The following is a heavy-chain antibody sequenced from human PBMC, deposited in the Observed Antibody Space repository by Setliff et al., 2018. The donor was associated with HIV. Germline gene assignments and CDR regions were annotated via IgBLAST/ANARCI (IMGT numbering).Heavy chain of an antibody. Sequence: LSLTCAVYGGSFSGYYWSWIRQPPGKGLEWIGEINHDRTTNYNPPLKSRVTISVDTSKNQFSLTLNSVTAADTAVYYCARGSRQLTIFGVVFKTNYYFMDVWGKGTAVTVSS. D-gene: IGHD3-3*01. CDR3: ARGSRQLTIFGVVFKTNYYFMDV. CDR2: INHDRTT. V-gene: IGHV4-34*01. CDR1: GGSFSGYY. J-gene: IGHJ6*03.